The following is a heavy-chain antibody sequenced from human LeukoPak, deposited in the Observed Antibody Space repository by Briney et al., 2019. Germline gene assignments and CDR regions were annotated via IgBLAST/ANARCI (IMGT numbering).Heavy chain of an antibody. J-gene: IGHJ5*02. CDR1: GYTFTRYD. Sequence: ASVKVSCKASGYTFTRYDINWVRQATGQGLEWMGWMNPNSGNTGYAQKFQGRVTMTRNTSISTAYMELSSLRSEDTAVYYCAKTGRHYDSSYNRFDPWGQGTLVTVSS. CDR3: AKTGRHYDSSYNRFDP. D-gene: IGHD3-22*01. V-gene: IGHV1-8*01. CDR2: MNPNSGNT.